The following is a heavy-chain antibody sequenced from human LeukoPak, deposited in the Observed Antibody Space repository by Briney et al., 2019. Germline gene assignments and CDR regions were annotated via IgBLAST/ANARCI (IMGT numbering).Heavy chain of an antibody. J-gene: IGHJ4*02. V-gene: IGHV4-34*01. D-gene: IGHD5-18*01. CDR1: GGSISSYY. CDR2: INHSGST. Sequence: KPSETLSLTCTVSGGSISSYYWSWIRQPPGKGLEWIGEINHSGSTNYNPSLKSRVTISVDTSKNQFSLKLSSVTAADTAVYYCARGSGDTAMPHGFDYWGQGTLVTVSS. CDR3: ARGSGDTAMPHGFDY.